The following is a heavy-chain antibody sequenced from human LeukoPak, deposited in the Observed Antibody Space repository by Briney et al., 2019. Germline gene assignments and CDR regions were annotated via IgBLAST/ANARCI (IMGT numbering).Heavy chain of an antibody. J-gene: IGHJ5*02. D-gene: IGHD6-13*01. CDR2: IYPGDSDT. Sequence: QSLTISSTVSGYIFRYYWIAWVRQTPGQGLEWRGIIYPGDSDTRYSPSFKGHVTISADKSINTAYLQWSSLKASDTAMYYCAGRGSSIGTFDPWGQGTLVTVSS. CDR3: AGRGSSIGTFDP. V-gene: IGHV5-51*01. CDR1: GYIFRYYW.